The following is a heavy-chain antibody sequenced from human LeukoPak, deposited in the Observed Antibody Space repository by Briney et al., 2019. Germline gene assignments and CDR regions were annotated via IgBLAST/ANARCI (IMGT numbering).Heavy chain of an antibody. J-gene: IGHJ5*02. CDR1: GGSFSGYY. CDR3: ARVPVRITMVRGVISGGLSGWFDP. CDR2: INHSGST. D-gene: IGHD3-10*01. V-gene: IGHV4-34*01. Sequence: PSETLSLTCAVYGGSFSGYYWSWIRQPPGKGLEWIGEINHSGSTNYNPSLKSRVTISVDTSKNQFSLKLSSVTAADTAVYYCARVPVRITMVRGVISGGLSGWFDPWGQGTLVTVSS.